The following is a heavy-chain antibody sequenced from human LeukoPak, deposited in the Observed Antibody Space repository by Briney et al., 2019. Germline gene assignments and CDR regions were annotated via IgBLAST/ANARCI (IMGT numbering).Heavy chain of an antibody. J-gene: IGHJ4*02. CDR3: ARVGDGYSRPQYNY. CDR2: IIPILGIA. Sequence: ASVKVSCKASGCTFSSYAISWVRQAPGQGLEWMGRIIPILGIANYAQKFQGRVTITADKSTSTAYMELSSLRSEDTAVYYCARVGDGYSRPQYNYWGQGTLVTVSS. CDR1: GCTFSSYA. D-gene: IGHD4-4*01. V-gene: IGHV1-69*04.